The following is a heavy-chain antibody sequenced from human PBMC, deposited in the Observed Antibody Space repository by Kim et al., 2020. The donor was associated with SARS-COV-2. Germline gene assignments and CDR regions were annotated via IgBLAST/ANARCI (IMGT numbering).Heavy chain of an antibody. CDR2: ISGSGGSK. V-gene: IGHV3-23*01. D-gene: IGHD1-26*01. J-gene: IGHJ4*02. CDR3: AKDCECSEGYSPSFDY. CDR1: GFTFSSYA. Sequence: GGSLRLSCAASGFTFSSYAMSWVRQAPGKGLEWVSAISGSGGSKYYADSVKGRFTISRDNSKNTLYLQMNSLRAEDTAVYYCAKDCECSEGYSPSFDYWGQGTLVTVSS.